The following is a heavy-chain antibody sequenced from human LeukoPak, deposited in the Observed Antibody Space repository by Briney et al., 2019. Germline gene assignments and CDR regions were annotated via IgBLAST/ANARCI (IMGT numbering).Heavy chain of an antibody. J-gene: IGHJ4*02. V-gene: IGHV1-2*02. D-gene: IGHD6-13*01. CDR2: INPNSGGT. Sequence: ASVQVSCKASGYTFTGYYMHWVRQAPGQGLEWMGWINPNSGGTNYAHKFQDRVTMTRDTSINTAYMELSNLRSDDTAVYFCARELGVAAAGPLDYWGQGTLVTVSS. CDR1: GYTFTGYY. CDR3: ARELGVAAAGPLDY.